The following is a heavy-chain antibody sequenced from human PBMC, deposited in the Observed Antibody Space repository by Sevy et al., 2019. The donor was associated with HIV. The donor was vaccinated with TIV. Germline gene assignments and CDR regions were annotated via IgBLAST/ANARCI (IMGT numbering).Heavy chain of an antibody. D-gene: IGHD3-22*01. Sequence: GGSLRLSCAASGFTFSNYAMNWVRQAPGKGLEWVSVISGSGGSGDKTNYADSVKGRFTISRDDSKNSLYLKLNSLRAEDTAIYYCARKYDSSGYFDYWGQGTLVTVSS. CDR3: ARKYDSSGYFDY. J-gene: IGHJ4*02. V-gene: IGHV3-23*01. CDR1: GFTFSNYA. CDR2: ISGSGGSGDKT.